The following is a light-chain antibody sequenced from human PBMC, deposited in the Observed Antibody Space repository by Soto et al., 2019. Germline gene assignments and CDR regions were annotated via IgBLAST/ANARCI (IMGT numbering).Light chain of an antibody. CDR3: QQSYSSPPT. CDR1: QSVLYSSNNKNY. Sequence: IVMTQSPYALSVSLGERATINCKSSQSVLYSSNNKNYLAWYQQKPGKAPKLLIFAASSLQSGVPSRFSGSRSGPDFTLTISSLQPEDFATYYCQQSYSSPPTFGQGTKVDI. V-gene: IGKV4-1*01. CDR2: AAS. J-gene: IGKJ1*01.